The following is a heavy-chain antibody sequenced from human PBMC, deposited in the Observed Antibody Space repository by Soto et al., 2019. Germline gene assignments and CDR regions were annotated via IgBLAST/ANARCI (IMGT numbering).Heavy chain of an antibody. D-gene: IGHD3-10*01. J-gene: IGHJ6*02. CDR2: IIPIFGTA. Sequence: SVKVSCKASGGTFSSYAISWVRQAPGQGLEWMGGIIPIFGTANYAQKFQGRVTITADESTSTAYMELSSLRSEDTAVYYCARGLDVSYYYGSGSPPPYGMDVWGQGTTVTVSS. CDR3: ARGLDVSYYYGSGSPPPYGMDV. CDR1: GGTFSSYA. V-gene: IGHV1-69*13.